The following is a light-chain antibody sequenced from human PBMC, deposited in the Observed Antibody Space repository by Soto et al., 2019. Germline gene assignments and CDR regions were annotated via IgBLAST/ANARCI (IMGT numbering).Light chain of an antibody. V-gene: IGKV3-15*01. CDR1: QSVSSN. CDR2: GVS. J-gene: IGKJ4*01. CDR3: QQYNNWPPLT. Sequence: ETVMTQSPATLSVSPGERATLSCRASQSVSSNLAWYQKKPGQAPRLLIYGVSTRATGIPARFSGSGSGTEFTLTISSLQSEDFAVYYCQQYNNWPPLTFGGGTKVDIK.